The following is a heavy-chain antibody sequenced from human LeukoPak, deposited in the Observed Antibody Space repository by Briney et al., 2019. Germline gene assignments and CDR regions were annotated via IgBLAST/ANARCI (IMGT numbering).Heavy chain of an antibody. J-gene: IGHJ4*02. Sequence: GGSLRLSCAASGFTFSSYSMNWVRQAPGKGLEWVSSISSSSSYIYYADSVKGRFTISRDNAKNSLYLQMNSLRAEDTAVYYCARVEMTTIVIDYWGQGTLVTVSS. V-gene: IGHV3-21*01. D-gene: IGHD5-24*01. CDR1: GFTFSSYS. CDR3: ARVEMTTIVIDY. CDR2: ISSSSSYI.